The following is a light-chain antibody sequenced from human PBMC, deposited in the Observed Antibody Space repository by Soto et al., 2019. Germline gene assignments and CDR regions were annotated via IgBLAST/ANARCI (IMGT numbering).Light chain of an antibody. V-gene: IGLV1-40*01. Sequence: QSVLTQPPSVTGAPGQRISISCPGSNSSIGAGYDVHWYQQLPGTAPKLLIYGNDSRPSWVPDRFSGSKSGTSAYLAITGPQAEYEADYYCQSYDGSLSGYVFGSGTKLTVL. CDR2: GND. J-gene: IGLJ1*01. CDR1: NSSIGAGYD. CDR3: QSYDGSLSGYV.